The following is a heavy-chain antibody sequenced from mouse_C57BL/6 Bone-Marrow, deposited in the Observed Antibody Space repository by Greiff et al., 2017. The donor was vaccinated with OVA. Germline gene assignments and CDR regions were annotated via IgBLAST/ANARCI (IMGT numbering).Heavy chain of an antibody. CDR3: ASPTAQATGFAY. J-gene: IGHJ3*01. CDR1: GYSITSGYY. D-gene: IGHD3-2*02. V-gene: IGHV3-6*01. Sequence: VQLKQSGPGLVKPSQSLSLTCSVTGYSITSGYYWNWIRQFPGNKLEWMGYISYDGSNNYNPSLKNRISITRDTSKNQFFLKLNSVTTEDTATYYCASPTAQATGFAYWGQGTLVTVSA. CDR2: ISYDGSN.